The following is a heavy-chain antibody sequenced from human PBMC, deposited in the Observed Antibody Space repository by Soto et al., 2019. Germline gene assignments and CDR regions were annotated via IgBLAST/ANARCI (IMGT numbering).Heavy chain of an antibody. CDR2: INHSGST. Sequence: SETLSLTCAVYGGSFSGYYWSWIRQPPGKGLEWIGEINHSGSTNYNPSLKSRVTISVDTSKNQFSLKLSSVTAADTAVYYCARFGEYSGYDRVGDYWGQGTLVTVS. V-gene: IGHV4-34*01. CDR1: GGSFSGYY. CDR3: ARFGEYSGYDRVGDY. J-gene: IGHJ4*02. D-gene: IGHD5-12*01.